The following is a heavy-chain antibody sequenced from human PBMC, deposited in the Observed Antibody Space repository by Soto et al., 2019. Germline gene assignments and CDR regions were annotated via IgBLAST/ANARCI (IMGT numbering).Heavy chain of an antibody. CDR1: GFTFNTYW. V-gene: IGHV3-7*01. CDR3: ARGWAHLDP. D-gene: IGHD3-16*01. CDR2: MGEDGAEK. J-gene: IGHJ5*02. Sequence: GGSLRLSCVASGFTFNTYWMTWVRQAPGKGLEWVANMGEDGAEKYHLDSVKGRFTISRDNAKNSLYLQMNSLRVEDTAVYYCARGWAHLDPWGQGTLVTVSS.